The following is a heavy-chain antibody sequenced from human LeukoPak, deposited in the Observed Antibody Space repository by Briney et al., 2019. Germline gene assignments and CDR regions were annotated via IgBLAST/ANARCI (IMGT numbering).Heavy chain of an antibody. Sequence: GGSLRLSCAASGIIVSDNYMSWVRQAPGKALEWVSVIYGDGRTYYADSVKGRFTISRDNSKDTLCLEMASLRVEDTAVYYCARGRDDGVSYYFDYWGQGTLVTVSS. J-gene: IGHJ4*02. D-gene: IGHD4/OR15-4a*01. CDR2: IYGDGRT. CDR1: GIIVSDNY. V-gene: IGHV3-66*01. CDR3: ARGRDDGVSYYFDY.